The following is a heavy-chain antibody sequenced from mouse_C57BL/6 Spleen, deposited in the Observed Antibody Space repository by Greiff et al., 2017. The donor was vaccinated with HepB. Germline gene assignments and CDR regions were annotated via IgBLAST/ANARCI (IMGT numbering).Heavy chain of an antibody. CDR3: TRSDYYGSSDAMDY. V-gene: IGHV5-9-1*02. Sequence: EVQLVESGEGLVKPGGSLKLSCAASGFTFSSYAMSWVRQTPEKRLEWVAYISSGGDYIYYADTVKGRFTISRDNARNTLYLQMSSLKSEDTAMYYCTRSDYYGSSDAMDYWGQGTSVTVSS. CDR1: GFTFSSYA. CDR2: ISSGGDYI. J-gene: IGHJ4*01. D-gene: IGHD1-1*01.